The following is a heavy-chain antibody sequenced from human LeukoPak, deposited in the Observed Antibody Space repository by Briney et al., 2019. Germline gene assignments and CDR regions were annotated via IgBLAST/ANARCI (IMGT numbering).Heavy chain of an antibody. CDR3: STYGSGRKFDY. CDR1: GFTFSSYG. V-gene: IGHV3-30*02. Sequence: GGSLRLSCAASGFTFSSYGMHWVRQAPGKGLEWVAYIQYDGSNEQYADSVRGRFSISRDSSKNILYLQMNSLKSEDTAVYYCSTYGSGRKFDYWGQGTLVTVSS. D-gene: IGHD3-10*01. CDR2: IQYDGSNE. J-gene: IGHJ4*02.